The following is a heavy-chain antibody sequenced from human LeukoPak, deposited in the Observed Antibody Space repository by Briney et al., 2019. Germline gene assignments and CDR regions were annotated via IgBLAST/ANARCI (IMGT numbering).Heavy chain of an antibody. V-gene: IGHV3-48*03. J-gene: IGHJ4*02. CDR2: ISSGGSVI. D-gene: IGHD3-16*02. CDR3: ARVVRDTYRGSFAS. Sequence: GGSLRLSCRASGFIFSNYEMNWVRQAPGKGLEWVTYISSGGSVIYYADSVKGRFTISRDNAKNSLYLQMNSLRAEDTAVYYCARVVRDTYRGSFASWGQGTLVTVSS. CDR1: GFIFSNYE.